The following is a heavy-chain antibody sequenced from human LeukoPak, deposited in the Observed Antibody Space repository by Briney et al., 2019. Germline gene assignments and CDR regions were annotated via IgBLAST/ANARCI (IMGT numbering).Heavy chain of an antibody. Sequence: GGSLRLSCAASGFLVSSNYMSWVRQTPGKGLEWVSIIYSGGNTYYADTVKGRFIISRDSSKNTLYLQMNSLRAEDMALYYCAKGPSGSYQSDWFDPWGQGTLVTVSS. J-gene: IGHJ5*02. CDR1: GFLVSSNY. D-gene: IGHD1-26*01. CDR3: AKGPSGSYQSDWFDP. CDR2: IYSGGNT. V-gene: IGHV3-53*05.